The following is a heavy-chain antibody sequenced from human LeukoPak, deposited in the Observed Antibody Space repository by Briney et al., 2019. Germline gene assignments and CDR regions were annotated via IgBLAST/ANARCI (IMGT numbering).Heavy chain of an antibody. Sequence: PGGSLRLSCAASGFTFSSYAMSWVRQAPGKGLEWVSTITGRTYYADSVKGRFTVSRDNSKNILYLQMSSLRADDTAVYYCASTRSTSDWYTRGFEYWGQGTLVTVSS. V-gene: IGHV3-23*01. J-gene: IGHJ4*02. D-gene: IGHD6-19*01. CDR1: GFTFSSYA. CDR3: ASTRSTSDWYTRGFEY. CDR2: ITGRT.